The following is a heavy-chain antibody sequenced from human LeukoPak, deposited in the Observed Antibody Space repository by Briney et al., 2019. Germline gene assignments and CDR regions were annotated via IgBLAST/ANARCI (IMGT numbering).Heavy chain of an antibody. D-gene: IGHD6-19*01. CDR3: ARGTNRFSGWYASSAFDI. CDR1: GGSISSYY. J-gene: IGHJ3*02. V-gene: IGHV4-59*12. CDR2: IYYSGST. Sequence: SETLSLTCTVSGGSISSYYWSWIRQPPGKGLEWIGYIYYSGSTNYNPSLKSRVTISVDTSKNQFSLKLSSVTAADTAVYYCARGTNRFSGWYASSAFDIWGQGTMVTVSS.